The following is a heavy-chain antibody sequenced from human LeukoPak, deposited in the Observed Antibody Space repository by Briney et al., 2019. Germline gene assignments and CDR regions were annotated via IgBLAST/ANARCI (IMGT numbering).Heavy chain of an antibody. CDR1: GYTFTGYY. CDR3: ARGRHSHFDY. CDR2: INPNSGGT. D-gene: IGHD2-21*01. Sequence: GASVKVSCKASGYTFTGYYMHWVRQAPGQGLEWMGWINPNSGGTNYAQKLQGRVTMTRNTSISTAYMELSSLRSEDTAVYYCARGRHSHFDYWGQGTLVTVSS. V-gene: IGHV1-2*02. J-gene: IGHJ4*02.